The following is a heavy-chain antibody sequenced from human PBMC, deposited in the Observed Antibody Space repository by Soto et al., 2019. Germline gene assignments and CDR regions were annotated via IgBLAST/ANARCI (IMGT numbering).Heavy chain of an antibody. CDR2: ISAYNGNT. D-gene: IGHD6-19*01. V-gene: IGHV1-18*01. Sequence: QVQLVQSGAEVKKPGASVKVSCKASGYTFTSYGISWVRQAPGQGLEWMGWISAYNGNTNYAQKLQGRVTRTPDRVTSTAYMELRSRRSDDTAVYYCARDQGYSSGCAYYGGQGTLVTVSS. CDR1: GYTFTSYG. CDR3: ARDQGYSSGCAYY. J-gene: IGHJ4*02.